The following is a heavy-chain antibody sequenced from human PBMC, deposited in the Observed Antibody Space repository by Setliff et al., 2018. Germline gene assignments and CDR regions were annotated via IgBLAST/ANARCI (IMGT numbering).Heavy chain of an antibody. D-gene: IGHD3-3*01. CDR1: GDSVSSNGAA. V-gene: IGHV6-1*01. Sequence: SQTLSLTCAISGDSVSSNGAAWNWIRQSPSGGLEWLGRTFYRSKWYYDYALSVKSRVTVNPDTSKNQFSLHLNSVTPEDTAVYYCAYSSDYDFWSGYPPALDYWGQGTLVTVSS. J-gene: IGHJ4*02. CDR3: AYSSDYDFWSGYPPALDY. CDR2: TFYRSKWYY.